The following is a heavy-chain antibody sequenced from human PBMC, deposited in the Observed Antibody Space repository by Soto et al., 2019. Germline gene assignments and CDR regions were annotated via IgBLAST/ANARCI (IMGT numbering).Heavy chain of an antibody. Sequence: QVQLVESGGDLVKPGGSLRLSCAASGFTSSDYYMSWLRQAPGKGLEWVSYISSSGRTIYYADSVKGRFTISRDNDKNSLYLHMTSLRAEDPAVYYCARSLGMGGDGYNWGQGTLVTVSS. CDR3: ARSLGMGGDGYN. CDR2: ISSSGRTI. CDR1: GFTSSDYY. V-gene: IGHV3-11*01. D-gene: IGHD3-16*01. J-gene: IGHJ4*02.